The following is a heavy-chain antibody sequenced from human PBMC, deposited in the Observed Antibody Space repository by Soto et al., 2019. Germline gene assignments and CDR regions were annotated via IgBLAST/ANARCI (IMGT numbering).Heavy chain of an antibody. J-gene: IGHJ6*03. CDR3: ARGPKGSSWISYYYYYKDV. CDR2: MNPNSGNT. Sequence: ASVKVSCKASGYTFTSYDINWVRQATGQGLEWMGWMNPNSGNTGYAQKFQGRVTMTRNTSISTAYMELSSLRSEDTAVYYCARGPKGSSWISYYYYYKDVWGKGTTVTVSS. V-gene: IGHV1-8*01. D-gene: IGHD6-13*01. CDR1: GYTFTSYD.